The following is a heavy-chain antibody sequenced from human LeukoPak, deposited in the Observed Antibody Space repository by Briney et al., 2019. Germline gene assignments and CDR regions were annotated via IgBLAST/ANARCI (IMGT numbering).Heavy chain of an antibody. CDR1: GFTFSSYE. CDR3: ASSYYDFWSGYSLSYYFDY. Sequence: GGSLRLSCAASGFTFSSYEMNWVRQATGKGLEWVSYISSSGSTIYYADSVKGRFTISRDNAKNSLYLQMNSLRAEDTAVYYCASSYYDFWSGYSLSYYFDYWGQGTLVTVSS. D-gene: IGHD3-3*01. CDR2: ISSSGSTI. V-gene: IGHV3-48*03. J-gene: IGHJ4*02.